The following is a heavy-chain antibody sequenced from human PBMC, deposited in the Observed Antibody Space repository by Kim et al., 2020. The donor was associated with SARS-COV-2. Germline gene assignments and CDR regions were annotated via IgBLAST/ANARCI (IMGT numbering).Heavy chain of an antibody. J-gene: IGHJ4*02. CDR2: ISSSSSYI. CDR1: GFTFSSYS. D-gene: IGHD3-9*01. V-gene: IGHV3-21*01. Sequence: GGSLRLSCAASGFTFSSYSMNWVRQAPGKGLEWVSSISSSSSYIYYADSVKGRFTISRDNPKNSLYLQMNSLRAEDTAVYYCARGALIDYDILTGSYVSPYFDYWGQGTLVTVSS. CDR3: ARGALIDYDILTGSYVSPYFDY.